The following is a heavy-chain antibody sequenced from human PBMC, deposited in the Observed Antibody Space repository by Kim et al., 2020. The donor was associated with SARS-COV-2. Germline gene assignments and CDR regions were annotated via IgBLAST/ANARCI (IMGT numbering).Heavy chain of an antibody. J-gene: IGHJ4*02. Sequence: ADSVNGRFTISRDNAKNSLYLQMNSLRAEDTALYYCAKDKTRMAAATFDYWGQGTLVTVSS. V-gene: IGHV3-9*01. D-gene: IGHD6-13*01. CDR3: AKDKTRMAAATFDY.